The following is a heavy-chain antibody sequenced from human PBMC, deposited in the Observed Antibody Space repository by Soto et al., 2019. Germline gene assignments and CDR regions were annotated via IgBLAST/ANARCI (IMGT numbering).Heavy chain of an antibody. CDR1: GYAFTTYY. D-gene: IGHD3-22*01. V-gene: IGHV1-46*01. CDR2: IDPTHGST. J-gene: IGHJ4*02. Sequence: ASVKVSCKAAGYAFTTYYMHWVRQAPGQGLEWMGVIDPTHGSTTYAQKFQGRVTMTSDTSTNTVYMELSSLKSEDTAVYYCARVPYDTTGYYAFWGQGTLVTVSS. CDR3: ARVPYDTTGYYAF.